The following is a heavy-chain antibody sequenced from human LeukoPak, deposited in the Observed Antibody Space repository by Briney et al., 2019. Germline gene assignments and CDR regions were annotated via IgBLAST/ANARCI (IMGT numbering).Heavy chain of an antibody. D-gene: IGHD2-15*01. CDR1: GGSISSYY. CDR3: ARVKLRGANYYGMDV. V-gene: IGHV4-59*01. CDR2: IYYSGST. J-gene: IGHJ6*02. Sequence: SETLSLTCTVSGGSISSYYWSWIRQPPGKGLEWIGYIYYSGSTNYNPSLKSRVTISVDTSKDQFSLKLSSVTAADTAVYYCARVKLRGANYYGMDVWGQGTTVTVSS.